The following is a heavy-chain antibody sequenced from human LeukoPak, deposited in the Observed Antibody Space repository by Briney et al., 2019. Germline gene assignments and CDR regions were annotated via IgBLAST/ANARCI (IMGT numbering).Heavy chain of an antibody. CDR3: ARAGGYCGRISCPYYFDY. D-gene: IGHD2-15*01. CDR1: GGTFSNYA. J-gene: IGHJ4*02. CDR2: IIPIFGTA. V-gene: IGHV1-69*06. Sequence: GASVKVSCKASGGTFSNYAISWVRQAPGQGLEWMGGIIPIFGTANYAQKFQGRVTITADKSTSTAYMELSSLRSEDTAVYYCARAGGYCGRISCPYYFDYWGQGSLVAVSS.